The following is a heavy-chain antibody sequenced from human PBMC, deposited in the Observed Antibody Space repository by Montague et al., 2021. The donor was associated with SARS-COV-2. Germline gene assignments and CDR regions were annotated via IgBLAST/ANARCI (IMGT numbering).Heavy chain of an antibody. Sequence: SETLSLTCTVSGGSISSYYWSWIRQPAGKGLEWIGRIYSSGSTNYNPSLKSRVTISVDTSKNQFSLKLSSATAADTAVYYCARVPYRLLFVPRYYGMDVWGQGTTVTVSS. CDR2: IYSSGST. D-gene: IGHD2-2*01. CDR1: GGSISSYY. J-gene: IGHJ6*02. CDR3: ARVPYRLLFVPRYYGMDV. V-gene: IGHV4-4*07.